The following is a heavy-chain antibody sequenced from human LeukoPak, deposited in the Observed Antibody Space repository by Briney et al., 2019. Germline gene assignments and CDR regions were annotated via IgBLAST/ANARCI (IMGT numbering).Heavy chain of an antibody. CDR3: TRLPLYDSSVNTDY. D-gene: IGHD3-22*01. Sequence: VGSLRLSCAAPGFTFSGSAMHWVRQASGKGLEWVGRIRSKANSYATAYAASVKGRFTISRDDSKNTAYLQMNSLKTEDTAVYYCTRLPLYDSSVNTDYWGQGTLVTVSS. CDR2: IRSKANSYAT. V-gene: IGHV3-73*01. CDR1: GFTFSGSA. J-gene: IGHJ4*02.